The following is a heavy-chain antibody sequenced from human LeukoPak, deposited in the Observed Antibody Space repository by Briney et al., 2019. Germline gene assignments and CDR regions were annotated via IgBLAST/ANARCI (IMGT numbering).Heavy chain of an antibody. D-gene: IGHD5-18*01. CDR3: ARRELLGYSYGLRTFNI. J-gene: IGHJ3*02. CDR2: IYSGGIYNDGTT. CDR1: GFTFSSNY. V-gene: IGHV3-66*04. Sequence: GGSLRLSCAASGFTFSSNYMSWVRQAPGKGLEWVSVIYSGGIYNDGTTNYGDSVKGRFTISRDNSKNTLYLQMNSLRAEDTAVYYCARRELLGYSYGLRTFNIWGQGTTVTVSS.